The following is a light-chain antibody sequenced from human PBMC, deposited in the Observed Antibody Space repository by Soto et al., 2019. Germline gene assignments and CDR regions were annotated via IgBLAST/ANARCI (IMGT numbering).Light chain of an antibody. CDR1: QSISSW. J-gene: IGKJ1*01. CDR2: KAS. Sequence: DIQMTQSPSTLSASVGDRVTITCRASQSISSWLAWYQQKPGKAPKLLIYKASSLEGGVPSRFSGSASGTEFTLTISSLQPDDFATYYCQQYNSYSPWTFGQGTKVEIK. CDR3: QQYNSYSPWT. V-gene: IGKV1-5*03.